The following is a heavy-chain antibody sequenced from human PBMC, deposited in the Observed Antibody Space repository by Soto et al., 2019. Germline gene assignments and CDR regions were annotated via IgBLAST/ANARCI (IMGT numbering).Heavy chain of an antibody. CDR3: ARGSSWPLYYFAMGV. CDR2: IHYSGST. CDR1: CGSVISTSYY. Sequence: SETLSLTCTFSCGSVISTSYYWTWIRQPPGKGLEWIGYIHYSGSTNYNPSLKSRVTISIDTSKNQFSLKLSSVTAADTAVYYCARGSSWPLYYFAMGVWGQGTTVTVSS. D-gene: IGHD6-13*01. V-gene: IGHV4-61*01. J-gene: IGHJ6*02.